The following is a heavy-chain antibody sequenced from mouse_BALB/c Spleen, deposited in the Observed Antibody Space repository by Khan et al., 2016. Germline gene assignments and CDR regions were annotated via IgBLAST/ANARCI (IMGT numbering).Heavy chain of an antibody. CDR3: ARDSGSCLYYFDY. CDR2: IWAGGST. Sequence: QVRLKESGPGLVAPSQSLSITCTVSGFSLTTYGIHWVRQPPGKGLEWLGIIWAGGSTNYKPALMSRLSISQDNSKYQAFLHMHSLQTDDTAMYSCARDSGSCLYYFDYWGQGTSLTVSS. CDR1: GFSLTTYG. J-gene: IGHJ2*03. D-gene: IGHD1-3*01. V-gene: IGHV2-9*02.